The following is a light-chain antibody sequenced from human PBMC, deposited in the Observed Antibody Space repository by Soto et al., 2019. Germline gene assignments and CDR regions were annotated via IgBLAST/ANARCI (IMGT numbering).Light chain of an antibody. Sequence: QTVVTQEPSFSVSPGGTVTLTCGLSSGSVSTSYYPSWYQQTPGQAPRTLIYSTNTRSSGVPDRFSGSILGNKAALTITGAQADDESDYYCVLYMGSGIWVFGGGTKLTVI. V-gene: IGLV8-61*01. J-gene: IGLJ3*02. CDR2: STN. CDR3: VLYMGSGIWV. CDR1: SGSVSTSYY.